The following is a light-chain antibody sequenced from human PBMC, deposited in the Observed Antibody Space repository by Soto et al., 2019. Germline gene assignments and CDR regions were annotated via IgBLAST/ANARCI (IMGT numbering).Light chain of an antibody. J-gene: IGLJ1*01. Sequence: QSVLTQPASVSGSPGQSITISCTGTSSDVGRYSLVSWYQQHPGKAPKVIISEDSKRPSGVSNRFSGSKSGNTASLTISGLQAEDEADYYCCSFAGNSIYVFGTGTKVTVL. V-gene: IGLV2-23*01. CDR2: EDS. CDR1: SSDVGRYSL. CDR3: CSFAGNSIYV.